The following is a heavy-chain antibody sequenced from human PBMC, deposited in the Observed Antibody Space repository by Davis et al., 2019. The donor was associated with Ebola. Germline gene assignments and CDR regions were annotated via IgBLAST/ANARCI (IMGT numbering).Heavy chain of an antibody. D-gene: IGHD3-22*01. CDR3: ARVRTAYYYDSSDFPSWFDP. Sequence: AASVKVSCKTSGGTFTSYAISWVRQAPGQGLEWMGGIIPIFGTTNYAQKFQGRVTITADESTSTAYMELTGLRFDDTAMYYCARVRTAYYYDSSDFPSWFDPWGQGTLVTVSS. V-gene: IGHV1-69*13. J-gene: IGHJ5*02. CDR1: GGTFTSYA. CDR2: IIPIFGTT.